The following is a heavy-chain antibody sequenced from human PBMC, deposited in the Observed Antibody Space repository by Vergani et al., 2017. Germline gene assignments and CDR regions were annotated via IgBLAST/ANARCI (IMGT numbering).Heavy chain of an antibody. V-gene: IGHV2-26*01. CDR2: IFSNDEK. Sequence: QVTLKESGPVLVKPTETLTLTCTVSGFSLSNARMGVSWIRQPPGKALEWLAHIFSNDEKSYSTSLKSRLTISKDTSKSQVVLTMTNMDPVDTATYYCARSRLDSSGYYYVAGAFDIWGQGTMVTVAT. D-gene: IGHD3-22*01. J-gene: IGHJ3*02. CDR1: GFSLSNARMG. CDR3: ARSRLDSSGYYYVAGAFDI.